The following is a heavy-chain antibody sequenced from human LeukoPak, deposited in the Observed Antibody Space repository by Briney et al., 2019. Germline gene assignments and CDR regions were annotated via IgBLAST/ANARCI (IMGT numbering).Heavy chain of an antibody. J-gene: IGHJ4*02. Sequence: GGSLRLSCAASGFTVSSNYMSWVRQAPGKGLEWVGRIKSKSDGGTIDYAAPVKGRFTISRDDSKNTLYLQMHSLTTEDTAVYYCATTRTYWGQGTLVTVSS. V-gene: IGHV3-15*01. CDR2: IKSKSDGGTI. CDR3: ATTRTY. CDR1: GFTVSSNY.